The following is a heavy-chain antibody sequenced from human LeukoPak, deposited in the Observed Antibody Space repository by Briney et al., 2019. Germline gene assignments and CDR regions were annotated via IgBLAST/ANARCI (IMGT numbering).Heavy chain of an antibody. CDR2: ISSSGSTI. CDR1: GFTFSSYE. V-gene: IGHV3-48*03. CDR3: ARGKYSFDY. J-gene: IGHJ4*02. Sequence: GGSLRLSCAASGFTFSSYEMNWVRQAPGKGLKWVSYISSSGSTIYYADSVKGRFTISRDNAKNSLSLEMNSLRAEDTAVYYCARGKYSFDYWGQGTLVTVSS.